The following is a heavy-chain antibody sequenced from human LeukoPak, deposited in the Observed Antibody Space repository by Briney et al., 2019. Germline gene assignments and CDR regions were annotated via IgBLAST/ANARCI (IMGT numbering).Heavy chain of an antibody. J-gene: IGHJ5*02. V-gene: IGHV4-59*01. Sequence: SETLSLTCTVTGGSISSYYRSWIRQRPGKGLEWIVYIYYSENTNYNPSLKRRVTISVDTSKNQFSLKLSSVTAADTAMYYCARGMGGNWFDPWGQGTLVTVSS. CDR3: ARGMGGNWFDP. CDR2: IYYSENT. CDR1: GGSISSYY. D-gene: IGHD2-8*01.